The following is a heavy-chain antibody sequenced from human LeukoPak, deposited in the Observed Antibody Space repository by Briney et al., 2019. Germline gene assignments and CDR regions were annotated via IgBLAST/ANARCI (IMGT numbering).Heavy chain of an antibody. CDR3: ARGGGLNV. D-gene: IGHD3-16*01. J-gene: IGHJ6*04. CDR1: GFTFSSYW. CDR2: INHNGNVN. V-gene: IGHV3-7*03. Sequence: PGGSLRLSCAASGFTFSSYWMNWARQAPGKGLEWVASINHNGNVNYYVDSVKGRFTISRDNAKNSLYLQMSNLRAEDTAVYFCARGGGLNVWGKGARVTVS.